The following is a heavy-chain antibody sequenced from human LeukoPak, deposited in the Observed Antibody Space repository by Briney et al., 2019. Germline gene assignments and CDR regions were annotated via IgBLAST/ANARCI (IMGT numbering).Heavy chain of an antibody. Sequence: ASVTVSYKASGGTFISYTISWVGQAPGQGGEGMGGIIPILGIANYTQKFQGRVTITADKSTSTAYMELSSLRSEDTAVYYCARDQGGTDYWGQGTLVTVSS. V-gene: IGHV1-69*04. J-gene: IGHJ4*02. CDR3: ARDQGGTDY. CDR1: GGTFISYT. CDR2: IIPILGIA. D-gene: IGHD3-16*01.